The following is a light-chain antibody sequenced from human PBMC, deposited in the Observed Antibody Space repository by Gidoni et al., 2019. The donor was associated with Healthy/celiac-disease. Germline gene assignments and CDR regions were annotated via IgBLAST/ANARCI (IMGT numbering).Light chain of an antibody. J-gene: IGLJ2*01. Sequence: SYELTQPPSVSAPPGQTASLTCSGNKLGDKYVCWYQQKPGHSPVLVIYQETKRPSGIPERFSGSNSGNTATLTISGTQTMDEADYCCQAWDSSTVVFGGGTKLTVL. V-gene: IGLV3-1*01. CDR2: QET. CDR1: KLGDKY. CDR3: QAWDSSTVV.